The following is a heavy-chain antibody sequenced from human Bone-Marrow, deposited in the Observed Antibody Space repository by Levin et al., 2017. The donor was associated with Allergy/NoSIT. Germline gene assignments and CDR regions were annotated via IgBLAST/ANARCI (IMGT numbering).Heavy chain of an antibody. D-gene: IGHD1-7*01. V-gene: IGHV3-30*03. CDR1: GFTFSSYA. Sequence: GGSLRLSCDASGFTFSSYAMHWVRQAPGKGLEGVAVISYDGNTKYYADSLEGRFTISRDNSKNTLYLQMNSLRAEDTAVYYCARGGLELSWWYFDLWGRGTLVTVSS. J-gene: IGHJ2*01. CDR3: ARGGLELSWWYFDL. CDR2: ISYDGNTK.